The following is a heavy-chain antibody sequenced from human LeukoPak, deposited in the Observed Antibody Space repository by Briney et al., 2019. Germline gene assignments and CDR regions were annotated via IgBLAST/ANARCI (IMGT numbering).Heavy chain of an antibody. V-gene: IGHV3-64D*09. Sequence: GGSLRLSCSASGFNFGSHSMHWLRQAPGQGPEFVSAIHHDASGSFYADSVKGRFIISRGNSKSILYLEMSGLKPEDAAVYYCVKYPCYYYDVDVWGQGTTVTVSS. CDR1: GFNFGSHS. CDR3: VKYPCYYYDVDV. CDR2: IHHDASGS. J-gene: IGHJ6*02.